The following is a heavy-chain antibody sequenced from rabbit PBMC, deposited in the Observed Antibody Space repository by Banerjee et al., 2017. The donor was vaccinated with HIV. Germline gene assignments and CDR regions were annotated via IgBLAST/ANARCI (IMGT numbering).Heavy chain of an antibody. CDR2: IYVGSSGST. V-gene: IGHV1S45*01. Sequence: QEQLEESGGDLVKPGASLTLTCTASGFSFSSSYYMCWVRQAPGKGLEWIACIYVGSSGSTYYASWAKGRFTISKTSSTTVTLQMTSLTAADTATYFCARAVVSDYYGMDFRGPGTLVTVS. D-gene: IGHD1-1*01. CDR3: ARAVVSDYYGMDF. J-gene: IGHJ6*01. CDR1: GFSFSSSYY.